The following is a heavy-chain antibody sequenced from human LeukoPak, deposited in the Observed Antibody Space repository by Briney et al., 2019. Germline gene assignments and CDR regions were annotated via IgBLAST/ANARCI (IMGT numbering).Heavy chain of an antibody. J-gene: IGHJ4*02. Sequence: SETLSLTCTVSDGSISSGSYYWGWIRQPPGKGLEWIGSIYYGGTTYYNPSLKSRVTMSVDTSKNQFSLKLTSVTAADTALYYCASQYDSSGYLVGFDYWGQGTLVTVSS. V-gene: IGHV4-39*01. CDR3: ASQYDSSGYLVGFDY. CDR2: IYYGGTT. CDR1: DGSISSGSYY. D-gene: IGHD3-22*01.